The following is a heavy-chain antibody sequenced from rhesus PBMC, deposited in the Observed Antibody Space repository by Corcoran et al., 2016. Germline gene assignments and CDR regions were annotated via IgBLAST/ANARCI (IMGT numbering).Heavy chain of an antibody. D-gene: IGHD3-16*01. V-gene: IGHV4S5*01. CDR1: GGSISGYY. J-gene: IGHJ5-2*02. CDR3: ARGDYYSGSYDFVDV. CDR2: VGGRRGGT. Sequence: QVQLEESGPGLVKPSETLSLTCAVSGGSISGYYWNWISQPPGKGQEWIWDVGGRRGGTDYNPSVKRLVTISTDTSKNPRSRRLGSVTAADTAVYYCARGDYYSGSYDFVDVWGRGVLVTVSS.